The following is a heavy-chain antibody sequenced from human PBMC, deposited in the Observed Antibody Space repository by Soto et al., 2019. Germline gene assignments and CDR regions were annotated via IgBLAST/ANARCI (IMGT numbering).Heavy chain of an antibody. Sequence: LSLTCTVSGGSISSSSYYWGWIRQPPGKGLEWIGSIYYSGSTYYNPSLKSRVTISVDTSKNQFSLKLSSVTAADTAVYYCARRRDGYKNNYFDYWGQGTLVTVSP. V-gene: IGHV4-39*01. CDR2: IYYSGST. D-gene: IGHD5-12*01. CDR3: ARRRDGYKNNYFDY. CDR1: GGSISSSSYY. J-gene: IGHJ4*02.